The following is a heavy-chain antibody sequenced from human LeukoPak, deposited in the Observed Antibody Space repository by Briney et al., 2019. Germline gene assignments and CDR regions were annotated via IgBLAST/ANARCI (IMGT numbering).Heavy chain of an antibody. CDR1: GGSISSGGYY. J-gene: IGHJ4*02. D-gene: IGHD3-22*01. Sequence: PSQTLSLTCAVSGGSISSGGYYWSRIRQHPGKGLEWIGYIYYSGSTYYNPSLKSRVTISVDTSKNQFSLKLSSVTAADTAVYYCASGRKYYDSSGYRKYYFDYWGQGTLVTVSS. CDR3: ASGRKYYDSSGYRKYYFDY. CDR2: IYYSGST. V-gene: IGHV4-31*11.